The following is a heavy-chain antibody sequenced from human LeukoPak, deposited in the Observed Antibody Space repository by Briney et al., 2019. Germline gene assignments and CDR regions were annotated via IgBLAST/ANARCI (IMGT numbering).Heavy chain of an antibody. D-gene: IGHD2-2*01. J-gene: IGHJ4*02. V-gene: IGHV3-43*01. CDR3: ARGGTSGYSSTRHFWGGNYYFDY. CDR2: ISWNGGST. CDR1: GFTFDDQT. Sequence: PGGSLRLSCVASGFTFDDQTMHWARQTPGKGLQWVSLISWNGGSTFYADSVEGRFTISRDNARNSLYLQVNSLRAEDTAVYYCARGGTSGYSSTRHFWGGNYYFDYWGQGSLVTVFS.